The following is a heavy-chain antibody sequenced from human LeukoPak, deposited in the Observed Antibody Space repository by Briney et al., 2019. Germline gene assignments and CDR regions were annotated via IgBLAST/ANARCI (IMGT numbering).Heavy chain of an antibody. J-gene: IGHJ3*02. CDR1: GGSISSSSYY. CDR3: ARQEYYDSSGYPYFDAFDI. V-gene: IGHV4-39*01. CDR2: IYYSGST. Sequence: PSETLSLTCTVSGGSISSSSYYWGWIRQPPGKGLEWIGSIYYSGSTNYNPSLKSRVTISVDTSKNQFSLKLSSVTAADTAVYYCARQEYYDSSGYPYFDAFDIWGEGTMVTVSS. D-gene: IGHD3-22*01.